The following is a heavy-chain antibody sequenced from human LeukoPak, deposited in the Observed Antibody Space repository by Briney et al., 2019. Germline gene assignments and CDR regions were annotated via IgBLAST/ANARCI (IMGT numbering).Heavy chain of an antibody. CDR2: INSDGSNT. V-gene: IGHV3-74*01. J-gene: IGHJ4*02. CDR3: ARGRGSWYGVYFDY. D-gene: IGHD6-13*01. CDR1: GFTFNTYW. Sequence: GGSLRLSCAASGFTFNTYWMHWARQDPGKGLVWVSRINSDGSNTIYTDSVKGRFTISRDNAKNTLYLQMNSLRPEDTAVYYCARGRGSWYGVYFDYWGQGTLVTASS.